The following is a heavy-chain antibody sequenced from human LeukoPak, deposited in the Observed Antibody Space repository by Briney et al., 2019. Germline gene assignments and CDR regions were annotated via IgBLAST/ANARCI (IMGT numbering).Heavy chain of an antibody. Sequence: KTSETLSFTSTVSGGSISSYYWSWIRQPPGKGREWIGYIYYSGSTNYSPSLKSRVTISVDTSKNQFSLKLSSVTAADTAVYYCARHPLFGSGSYLAPSYGVDVWGQGTTVTVSS. CDR3: ARHPLFGSGSYLAPSYGVDV. V-gene: IGHV4-59*08. J-gene: IGHJ6*02. CDR1: GGSISSYY. D-gene: IGHD3-10*01. CDR2: IYYSGST.